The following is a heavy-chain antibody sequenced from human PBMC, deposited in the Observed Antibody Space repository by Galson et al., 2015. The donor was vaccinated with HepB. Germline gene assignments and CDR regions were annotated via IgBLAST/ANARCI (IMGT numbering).Heavy chain of an antibody. V-gene: IGHV6-1*01. J-gene: IGHJ2*01. CDR1: GDSVSSNSAA. CDR3: ARGAGYSSGWHEHWYFDL. CDR2: TYYRSKWYN. D-gene: IGHD6-19*01. Sequence: CAISGDSVSSNSAAWNRIRQSPSRGLEWLGRTYYRSKWYNDYAVSVKSRITINPDTSKNQFSLQLNSVTPEDTAVYYCARGAGYSSGWHEHWYFDLWGRGTLVTVSS.